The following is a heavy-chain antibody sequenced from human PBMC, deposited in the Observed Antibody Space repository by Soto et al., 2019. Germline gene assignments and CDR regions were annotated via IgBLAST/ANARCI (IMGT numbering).Heavy chain of an antibody. J-gene: IGHJ6*02. CDR1: GGTFSSYA. CDR3: ARGPTVTLYYYYGMDV. D-gene: IGHD4-17*01. CDR2: IIPIFGTA. V-gene: IGHV1-69*13. Sequence: EASVKVSCKASGGTFSSYAISWVRQAPGQGLEWMGGIIPIFGTANYAQKFQGRVTITADESTSTAYMELSSLRSEDTAVYYCARGPTVTLYYYYGMDVWGQGTTVTVSS.